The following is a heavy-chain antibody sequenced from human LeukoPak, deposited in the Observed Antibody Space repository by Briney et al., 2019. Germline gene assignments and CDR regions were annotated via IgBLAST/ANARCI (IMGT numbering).Heavy chain of an antibody. V-gene: IGHV1-24*01. J-gene: IGHJ4*02. CDR3: ARESPHTFYFDY. D-gene: IGHD3-16*01. CDR1: GYTLTELS. Sequence: ASVKVSCKVSGYTLTELSMHWVRQAPGKGLEWMGGFDPEDGETIYPQKFQGRVTMTRDTSTSTVYMEVSSLRSEDTAVYYCARESPHTFYFDYWGQGTLVTVSS. CDR2: FDPEDGET.